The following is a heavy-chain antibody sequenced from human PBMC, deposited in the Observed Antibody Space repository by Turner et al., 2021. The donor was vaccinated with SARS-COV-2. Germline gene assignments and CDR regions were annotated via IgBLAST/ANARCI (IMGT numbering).Heavy chain of an antibody. CDR2: ISYDGSNK. Sequence: QVQLVESGGGVVQPGRSRRPPCAAPGFTFSSYGMHWVRQAPGKGLEWVAVISYDGSNKYYADSVKGRFTISRDNSKNTLYLQMNSLRAEDTAVYYCAKDGAPFLLYFGEPTFYFDYWGQGTLVTVSS. CDR3: AKDGAPFLLYFGEPTFYFDY. V-gene: IGHV3-30*18. D-gene: IGHD3-10*01. CDR1: GFTFSSYG. J-gene: IGHJ4*02.